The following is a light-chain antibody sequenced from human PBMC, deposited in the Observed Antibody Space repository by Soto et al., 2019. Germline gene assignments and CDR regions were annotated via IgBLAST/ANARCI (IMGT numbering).Light chain of an antibody. J-gene: IGKJ2*01. V-gene: IGKV3-15*01. CDR3: QQYHDWPPLT. Sequence: EIVMTQSPATLSVSPGERATLSCRASQSVSSKLAWYQQKSGQAPRLLIHGASTRDTGIPARFSGSGSGTEFTLTISSLQSEDFAVYYCQQYHDWPPLTFGQGTKLEIK. CDR2: GAS. CDR1: QSVSSK.